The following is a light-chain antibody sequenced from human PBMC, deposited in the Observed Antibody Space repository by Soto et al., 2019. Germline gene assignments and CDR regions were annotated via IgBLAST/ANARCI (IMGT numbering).Light chain of an antibody. CDR1: SIDVGGYNY. V-gene: IGLV2-8*01. J-gene: IGLJ3*02. Sequence: QSALTQPPSASGSPGQSVTISCTGTSIDVGGYNYVSWYQQHPGKAAKVMIYEVSKRPSGVPDRFSGSKSGNTASLTVSGLQAEDEADYYCSSYAGSNNLVFGGGTKLIVL. CDR3: SSYAGSNNLV. CDR2: EVS.